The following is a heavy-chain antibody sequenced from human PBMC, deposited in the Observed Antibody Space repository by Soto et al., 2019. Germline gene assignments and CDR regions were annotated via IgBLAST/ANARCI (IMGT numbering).Heavy chain of an antibody. J-gene: IGHJ1*01. D-gene: IGHD3-10*01. CDR2: VYYNGDT. V-gene: IGHV4-39*01. Sequence: QLLLQESGPGLVRPSETLSLTCSVSDDSFSSPYYCWRWIRQPPVKGLEWLGTVYYNGDTYYNPSRKSPGTGSVDTSKSQFSLNLSSVTAADTAVYFFARMTHHSAGSYPDNWGQGSMIAVSS. CDR3: ARMTHHSAGSYPDN. CDR1: DDSFSSPYYC.